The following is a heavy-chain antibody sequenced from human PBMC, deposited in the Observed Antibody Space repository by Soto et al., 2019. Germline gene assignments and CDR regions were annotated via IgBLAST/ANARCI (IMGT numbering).Heavy chain of an antibody. Sequence: ASVKVSCKASGYTFTSYDINWVRQATGQGLEWMGWMNPNSGNTGYAQNFQGRVTMARNTSISTAYMELSSLRSEDTAVYYCARAYCDFWSGFDYYYMDVWGKGTTVTVSS. CDR3: ARAYCDFWSGFDYYYMDV. CDR1: GYTFTSYD. V-gene: IGHV1-8*01. CDR2: MNPNSGNT. J-gene: IGHJ6*03. D-gene: IGHD3-3*01.